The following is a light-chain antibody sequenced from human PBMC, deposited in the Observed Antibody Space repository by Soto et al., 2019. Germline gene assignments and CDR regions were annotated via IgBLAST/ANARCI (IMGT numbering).Light chain of an antibody. Sequence: EIVLTQSPGTVSLSPGERATLSCRASQSVSSRNLAWYQQKPGQAPRLLIYGASSRATGIPDRFSGSGSGTDFTLTIRRLEPEDFAVYYCQQYGSSPGTFGQGTKVEIK. CDR1: QSVSSRN. CDR3: QQYGSSPGT. CDR2: GAS. V-gene: IGKV3-20*01. J-gene: IGKJ1*01.